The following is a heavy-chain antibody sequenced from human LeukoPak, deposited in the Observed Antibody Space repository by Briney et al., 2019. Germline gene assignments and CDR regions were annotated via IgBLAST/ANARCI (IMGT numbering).Heavy chain of an antibody. Sequence: GGSLRLSCAASGFTFGSYWMHWVRQAPGKGLVWVSHMNIDGTTTNYADSVKGRFTISRDNARNTLYLQMNSLRVEDTAVYYCARDRGGGCDHWGHGTLVTVSS. J-gene: IGHJ1*01. CDR1: GFTFGSYW. CDR3: ARDRGGGCDH. D-gene: IGHD2-15*01. CDR2: MNIDGTTT. V-gene: IGHV3-74*01.